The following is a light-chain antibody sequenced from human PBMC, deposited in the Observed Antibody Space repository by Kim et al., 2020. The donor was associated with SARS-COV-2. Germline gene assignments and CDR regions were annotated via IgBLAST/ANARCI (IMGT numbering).Light chain of an antibody. V-gene: IGLV2-14*03. J-gene: IGLJ1*01. CDR1: SSDVGTYNY. CDR3: SSYASSSTV. Sequence: PGQSITISCTVTSSDVGTYNYVSWYQQHPGKAPKLLIYDVSNRPSGVSNLFSGSKSGNTASLTISGLQAEDEADYYCSSYASSSTVFGTGTKVTVL. CDR2: DVS.